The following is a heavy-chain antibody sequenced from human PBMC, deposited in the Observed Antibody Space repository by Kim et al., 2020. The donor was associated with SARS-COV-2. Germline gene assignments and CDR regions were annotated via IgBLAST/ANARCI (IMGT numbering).Heavy chain of an antibody. V-gene: IGHV3-7*01. CDR2: K. J-gene: IGHJ4*02. Sequence: KYNVDSVKGRFTISRDNAKNSLYLQRSTLSAEDTGVYYCARVGYSGWNFDYWGQGTLVTVSS. D-gene: IGHD6-19*01. CDR3: ARVGYSGWNFDY.